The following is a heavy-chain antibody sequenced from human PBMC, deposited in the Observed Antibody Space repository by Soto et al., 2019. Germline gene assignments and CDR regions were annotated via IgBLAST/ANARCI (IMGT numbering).Heavy chain of an antibody. CDR2: IYWNDDK. D-gene: IGHD5-18*01. V-gene: IGHV2-5*01. Sequence: SGPTLVNPTQTLTLTCTFSGFSLSTSGVGVGWIRQPPGKALEWLALIYWNDDKRYSPSLKSRLTITKDTSKNRVVLTMTNMDPVDTATYYCAHPLQGYSYGVFDYWGQGTLVTVSS. CDR1: GFSLSTSGVG. CDR3: AHPLQGYSYGVFDY. J-gene: IGHJ4*02.